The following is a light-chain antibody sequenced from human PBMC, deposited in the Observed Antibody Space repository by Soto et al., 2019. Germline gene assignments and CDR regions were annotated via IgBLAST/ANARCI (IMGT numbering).Light chain of an antibody. CDR1: QSISSY. J-gene: IGKJ1*01. V-gene: IGKV1-39*01. CDR3: LQSYTYPWT. CDR2: AAS. Sequence: DIQMTQSPSSLSASVGDRVTITCRASQSISSYLNWYQQKPGKAPKLLIYAASSLQSGVPSRFSGSGSGTDFTLTISSLQPEDFATYYCLQSYTYPWTFGQGTKVEIK.